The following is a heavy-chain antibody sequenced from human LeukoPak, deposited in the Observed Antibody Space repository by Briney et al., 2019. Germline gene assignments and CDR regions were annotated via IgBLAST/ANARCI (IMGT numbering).Heavy chain of an antibody. J-gene: IGHJ4*02. D-gene: IGHD1-26*01. CDR2: ISWNSGSI. V-gene: IGHV3-9*01. Sequence: GRSLRLSCAASGFTFDDYAMHWVRQAPGKGLEWVSGISWNSGSIGYADSVKGRFTTSRDNAKNSLYLQMNSLRAEDTALYYCAKDILSGSYLSAYFDYWGQGTLVTVSS. CDR3: AKDILSGSYLSAYFDY. CDR1: GFTFDDYA.